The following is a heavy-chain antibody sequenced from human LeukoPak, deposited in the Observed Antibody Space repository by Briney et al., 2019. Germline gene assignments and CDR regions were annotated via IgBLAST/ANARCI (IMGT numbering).Heavy chain of an antibody. J-gene: IGHJ5*01. Sequence: PGGSLRLSCEGSGFTFSTYSMNWVRQAPGRGLEWVSSISGSSSHIFYADSVKGRFTISRDNAKNSVFLEMSSLRDEDTAVYYCARDLAGSSWLGQFGWFDSWGQGTPVTVSS. V-gene: IGHV3-21*06. CDR2: ISGSSSHI. CDR3: ARDLAGSSWLGQFGWFDS. D-gene: IGHD3-10*01. CDR1: GFTFSTYS.